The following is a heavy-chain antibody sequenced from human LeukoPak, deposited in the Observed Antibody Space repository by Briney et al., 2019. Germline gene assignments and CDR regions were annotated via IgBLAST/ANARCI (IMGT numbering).Heavy chain of an antibody. CDR1: GFTFSSYS. CDR2: ISSSSSYI. V-gene: IGHV3-21*01. J-gene: IGHJ5*02. CDR3: ASDYGSGSYLNWFDP. D-gene: IGHD3-10*01. Sequence: GGSLRLSCAASGFTFSSYSMNWVRQAPGKGLEWVSSISSSSSYIYYADSVKGRFTISRDNAKNSLYLQMNSLRAEDTAVYYCASDYGSGSYLNWFDPWGQGTLVTVSS.